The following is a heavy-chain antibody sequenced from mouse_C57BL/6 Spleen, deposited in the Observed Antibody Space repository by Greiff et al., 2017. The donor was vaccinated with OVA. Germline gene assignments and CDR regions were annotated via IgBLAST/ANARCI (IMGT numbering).Heavy chain of an antibody. J-gene: IGHJ4*01. CDR2: IYPGDGDT. Sequence: QVQLQQSGPELVKPGASVKISCKASGYAFSSSWMNWVKQRPGKGLEWIGRIYPGDGDTNYNGKFKGKATLTADKSSSTAYMQLSSLTSEDSAVYFCARYWDDAMDYWGQGTSVTVSS. CDR3: ARYWDDAMDY. CDR1: GYAFSSSW. D-gene: IGHD4-1*01. V-gene: IGHV1-82*01.